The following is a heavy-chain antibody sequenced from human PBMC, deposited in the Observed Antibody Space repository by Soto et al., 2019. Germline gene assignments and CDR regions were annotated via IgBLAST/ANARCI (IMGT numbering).Heavy chain of an antibody. CDR1: GGSFSGYY. Sequence: SETLSLTCAVYGGSFSGYYWSWIRQSPGKGLEWIGEINHSGNTNYNPTLKSRVAISVDTSKNQFSLTLSSVTAADTAVYYCARGITVTGPFSSFDYWGQGTLVTVSS. CDR3: ARGITVTGPFSSFDY. D-gene: IGHD4-4*01. J-gene: IGHJ4*02. CDR2: INHSGNT. V-gene: IGHV4-34*01.